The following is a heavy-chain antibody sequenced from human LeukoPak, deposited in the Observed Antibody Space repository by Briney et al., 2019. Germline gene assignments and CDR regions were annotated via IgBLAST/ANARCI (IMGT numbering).Heavy chain of an antibody. Sequence: GGSLRLSCQASGVTFGDYAMSWFRQAPGKGLEWVSAISGSGGSTYYADSVKGRFTISRDNSKNTLYLQMNSLRAEDTAVYYCAKVVSRERAFDIWGQGTMVTVSS. V-gene: IGHV3-23*01. J-gene: IGHJ3*02. D-gene: IGHD1-1*01. CDR2: ISGSGGST. CDR3: AKVVSRERAFDI. CDR1: GVTFGDYA.